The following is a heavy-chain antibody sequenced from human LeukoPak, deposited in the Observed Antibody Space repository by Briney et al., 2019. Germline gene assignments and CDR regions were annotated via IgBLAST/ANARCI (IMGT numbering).Heavy chain of an antibody. Sequence: PSETLSLTCTVSGGSISSSSYFWGWIRQPPGKGLEWIGSIYYSGNTYHNPSLKSRVTISVDTSKNQFSLKLSSVTAADTAVYYCARDFRVLYSSSWYFDYWGQGTLVTVSS. D-gene: IGHD6-13*01. CDR2: IYYSGNT. CDR1: GGSISSSSYF. V-gene: IGHV4-39*07. J-gene: IGHJ4*02. CDR3: ARDFRVLYSSSWYFDY.